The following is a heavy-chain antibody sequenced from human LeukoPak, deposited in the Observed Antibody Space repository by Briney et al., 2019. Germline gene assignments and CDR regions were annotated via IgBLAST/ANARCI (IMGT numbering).Heavy chain of an antibody. Sequence: GESLKISFKASGSSFTSYWIGWVRPMPAKGLEWMGIIDPSDSDIRYTPSFQGQVTISADKSLSTAHLQWNSLKAPDTAIYYCARQTAMGRSGDYWGQGTLVTVSS. CDR3: ARQTAMGRSGDY. CDR1: GSSFTSYW. V-gene: IGHV5-51*01. D-gene: IGHD7-27*01. CDR2: IDPSDSDI. J-gene: IGHJ4*02.